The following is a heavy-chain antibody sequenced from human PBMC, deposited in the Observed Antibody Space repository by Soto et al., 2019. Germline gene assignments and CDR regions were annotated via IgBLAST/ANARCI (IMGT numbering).Heavy chain of an antibody. J-gene: IGHJ4*02. CDR2: INSDGSST. CDR1: GFNFSTFW. V-gene: IGHV3-74*01. Sequence: GGSMILSCEASGFNFSTFWMHWVRQAPGKGLVWVSRINSDGSSTYYADSVKGRVTISRDNAKNTLYLQLNSLGPEDTAVYYCARDFEYWGQGTLVTVSS. CDR3: ARDFEY.